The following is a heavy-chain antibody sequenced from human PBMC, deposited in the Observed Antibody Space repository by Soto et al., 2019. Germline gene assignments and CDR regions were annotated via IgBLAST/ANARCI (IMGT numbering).Heavy chain of an antibody. V-gene: IGHV7-4-1*01. J-gene: IGHJ6*02. CDR2: INTNTGNP. D-gene: IGHD7-27*01. CDR1: GYTFTSYA. CDR3: ARGPGVPYYGMDV. Sequence: QVQLVQSGSEVKKPGASVKVSCTASGYTFTSYAMNWVRQAPGQGLEWMGWINTNTGNPTYAQVLTGRFVFSLDTTVSTAYLQICSLKAEDTAVYYWARGPGVPYYGMDVWGQGTTVTVSS.